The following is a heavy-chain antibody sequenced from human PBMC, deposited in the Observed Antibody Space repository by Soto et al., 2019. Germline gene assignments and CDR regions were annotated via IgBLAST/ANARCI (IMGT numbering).Heavy chain of an antibody. CDR1: GYSFTSYW. CDR2: IDPSDSYT. J-gene: IGHJ5*02. D-gene: IGHD3-22*01. Sequence: GESLKISCKGSGYSFTSYWISWVRQMPGKGLEWMGRIDPSDSYTNYSPSFQGHVTISADKSISTAYLRWSSLKASDTAMYYCARFSAYYYDSSGLGDHNWFDPWGQGTLVTVSS. CDR3: ARFSAYYYDSSGLGDHNWFDP. V-gene: IGHV5-10-1*01.